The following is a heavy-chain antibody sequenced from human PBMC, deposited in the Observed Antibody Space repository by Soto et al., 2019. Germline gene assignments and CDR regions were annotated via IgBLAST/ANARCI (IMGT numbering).Heavy chain of an antibody. CDR2: ISSTGSST. V-gene: IGHV3-48*03. J-gene: IGHJ4*02. D-gene: IGHD1-1*01. Sequence: PGGSLRLSCAASGFTFINYEINWVRQAPGKGLEWISYISSTGSSTYYADSVKGRFTISRDNAKTSVYLQMNSLRAEDTAVYYCARDRTGTGKIYYFDYCGQGPLVTVSS. CDR3: ARDRTGTGKIYYFDY. CDR1: GFTFINYE.